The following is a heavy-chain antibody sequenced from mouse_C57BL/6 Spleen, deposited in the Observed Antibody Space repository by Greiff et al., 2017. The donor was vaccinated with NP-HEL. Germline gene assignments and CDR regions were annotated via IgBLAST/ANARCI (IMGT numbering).Heavy chain of an antibody. J-gene: IGHJ2*01. CDR2: IDPSDSYT. CDR3: ARGAPYYYGSSYVQYYFDY. V-gene: IGHV1-50*01. CDR1: GYTFTSYW. Sequence: VQLQQPGAELVKPGASVKLSCKASGYTFTSYWMQWVKQRPGQGLEWIGEIDPSDSYTNYNQKFKGKATLTVDTSSSTAYMQLSSLTSEDSAVYYCARGAPYYYGSSYVQYYFDYWGQGTTLTVSS. D-gene: IGHD1-1*01.